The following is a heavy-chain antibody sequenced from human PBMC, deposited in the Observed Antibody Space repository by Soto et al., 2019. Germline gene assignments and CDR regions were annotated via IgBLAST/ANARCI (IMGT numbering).Heavy chain of an antibody. CDR2: ISGSGGST. J-gene: IGHJ2*01. CDR1: GFTFSSYA. V-gene: IGHV3-23*01. D-gene: IGHD6-6*01. CDR3: ALAPAIEYSSSSYWYFDL. Sequence: GGSLRLSCAASGFTFSSYAMSWVRQAPGKGLEWVSAISGSGGSTYYADSVKGRFTISRDNSKNTLYLQMNSLRAEDTAVYYCALAPAIEYSSSSYWYFDLWGRGTLVTVSS.